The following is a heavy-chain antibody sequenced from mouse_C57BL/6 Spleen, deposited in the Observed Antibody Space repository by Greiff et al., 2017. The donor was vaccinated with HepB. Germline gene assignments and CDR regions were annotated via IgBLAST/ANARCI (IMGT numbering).Heavy chain of an antibody. V-gene: IGHV2-2*01. J-gene: IGHJ2*01. CDR1: GFSLTSYG. Sequence: QVQLKQSGPGLVQPSQSLSITCTVSGFSLTSYGVHWVRQSPGKGLEWLGVIWSGGSTDYNAAFISRLSISKDNSKSQVCFKMNSLQADDTAIYYCAGTGDGYYFDYWGQGTTLTVSS. D-gene: IGHD2-3*01. CDR2: IWSGGST. CDR3: AGTGDGYYFDY.